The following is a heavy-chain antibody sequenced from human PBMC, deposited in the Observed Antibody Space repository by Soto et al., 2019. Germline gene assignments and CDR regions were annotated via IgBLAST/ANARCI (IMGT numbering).Heavy chain of an antibody. D-gene: IGHD6-6*01. CDR2: ISSSSSTI. Sequence: EVQLVESGGGLVQPGGSLRLSCAASGFTFSSYSMNWVRRAPGKGLEWVSYISSSSSTIYYADSVKGRFTISRDNAKNSLYLQMNSLRAEDTAVYYCARDQRHPFVINWFDPWGQGTLVTVSS. V-gene: IGHV3-48*01. CDR1: GFTFSSYS. J-gene: IGHJ5*02. CDR3: ARDQRHPFVINWFDP.